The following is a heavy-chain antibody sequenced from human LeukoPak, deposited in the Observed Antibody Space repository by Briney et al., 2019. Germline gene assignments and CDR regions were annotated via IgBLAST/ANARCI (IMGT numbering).Heavy chain of an antibody. CDR3: ARAPILSNAMPLLADY. CDR2: ISAYNGNT. D-gene: IGHD2-2*01. J-gene: IGHJ4*02. CDR1: GYTFTSYG. V-gene: IGHV1-18*01. Sequence: GASVKVSCKASGYTFTSYGISWVRQAPGQGLEWMGWISAYNGNTNYAQKLQGRVTMTTDTSTSTAYMELRSLRSDDTAVYYCARAPILSNAMPLLADYWGQGTLVTVSS.